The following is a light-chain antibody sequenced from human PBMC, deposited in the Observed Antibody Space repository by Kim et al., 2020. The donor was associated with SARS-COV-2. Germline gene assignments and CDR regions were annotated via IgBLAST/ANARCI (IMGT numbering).Light chain of an antibody. Sequence: SYELTQPPSVSVAPGETARITCGGDNIGDKSVYWHQQSPGRAPVPVMYYDNDRPTGIPERFVSSNSGNPATLTLSTVKDGDEADYYCQGLGSYSDYPVFG. CDR2: YDN. CDR1: NIGDKS. V-gene: IGLV3-21*04. J-gene: IGLJ2*01. CDR3: QGLGSYSDYPV.